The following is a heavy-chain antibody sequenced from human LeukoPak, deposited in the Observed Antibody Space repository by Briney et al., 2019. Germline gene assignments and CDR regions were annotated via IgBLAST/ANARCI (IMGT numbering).Heavy chain of an antibody. V-gene: IGHV4-34*01. D-gene: IGHD1-26*01. CDR2: INHSGSA. J-gene: IGHJ4*02. Sequence: PSETLSLTCAVYGESFSGHQWTWIRQSPGKGLEWIGEINHSGSASSNPSLKSRVTISADTSKNQFSLKMRSVTAADTAIYYCARARETVGIDYWGQGTLVTVSS. CDR3: ARARETVGIDY. CDR1: GESFSGHQ.